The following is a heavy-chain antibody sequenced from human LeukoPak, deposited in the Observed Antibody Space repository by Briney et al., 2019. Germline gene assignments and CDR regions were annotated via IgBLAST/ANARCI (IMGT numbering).Heavy chain of an antibody. V-gene: IGHV4-61*03. J-gene: IGHJ4*02. CDR1: GDSVSNGNYY. CDR2: IYYTGKT. Sequence: SETLSLTCTVSGDSVSNGNYYWSWLRQPLGKALEWIGYIYYTGKTYYNPSLEGRVTILVDTSRNHFSVKLSSVTAADTAVYYCARSQNYYGSGDYWSQGTLVTVSS. D-gene: IGHD3-10*01. CDR3: ARSQNYYGSGDY.